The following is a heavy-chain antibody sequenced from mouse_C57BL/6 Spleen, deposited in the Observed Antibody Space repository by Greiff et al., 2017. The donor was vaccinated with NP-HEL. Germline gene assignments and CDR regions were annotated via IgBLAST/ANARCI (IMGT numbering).Heavy chain of an antibody. CDR3: ARGGVGSHWYCDV. D-gene: IGHD1-1*02. Sequence: QVQLQQPGADLVRPGSSVKLSCKASGYTFTSYWMHWVKQRPIQGLEWIGNIDPSDSETHYNQKFKDKATLTVDKSSSTAYMQLSSLTSEDSAVYYCARGGVGSHWYCDVWGTGTTVTVSS. CDR1: GYTFTSYW. CDR2: IDPSDSET. J-gene: IGHJ1*03. V-gene: IGHV1-52*01.